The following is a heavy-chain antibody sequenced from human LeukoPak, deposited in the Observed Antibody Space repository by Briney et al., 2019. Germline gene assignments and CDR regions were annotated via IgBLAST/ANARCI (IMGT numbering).Heavy chain of an antibody. V-gene: IGHV5-51*01. CDR1: GYSFISYW. CDR3: ARHGEGSTIVRGARNFGSYYYYYGMAV. J-gene: IGHJ6*02. Sequence: GESLKITCQGSGYSFISYWVGWVLQMPGKSLEWMGIIYPGDSVTRYSPAFPRQVSISADKYISTAYLQQMSLKAADTTVYYYARHGEGSTIVRGARNFGSYYYYYGMAVWGQGTKVTVSS. CDR2: IYPGDSVT. D-gene: IGHD3-10*01.